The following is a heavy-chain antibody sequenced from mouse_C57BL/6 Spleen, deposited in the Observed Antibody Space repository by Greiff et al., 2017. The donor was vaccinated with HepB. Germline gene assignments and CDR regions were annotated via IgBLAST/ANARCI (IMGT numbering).Heavy chain of an antibody. D-gene: IGHD1-1*01. V-gene: IGHV5-17*01. CDR2: ISSGSSTI. CDR3: ARGLGSSSLAY. Sequence: EVKLVESGGGLVKPGGSLKLSCAASGFTFSDYGMHWVRQAPEKGLEWVAYISSGSSTIYYADTVKGRFTISRDNAKNTLFLQMTSLRSEDTAMYYCARGLGSSSLAYWGQGTLVTVSA. CDR1: GFTFSDYG. J-gene: IGHJ3*01.